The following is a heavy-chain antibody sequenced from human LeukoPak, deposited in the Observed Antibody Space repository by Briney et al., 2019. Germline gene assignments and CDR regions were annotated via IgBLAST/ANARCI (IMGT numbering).Heavy chain of an antibody. CDR1: GESINPYY. D-gene: IGHD2/OR15-2a*01. CDR3: ARSFLDYMDV. Sequence: SETLSLTCTVSGESINPYYWNWIRQSAGKGLEWIGHIYKSGTTNFNPSLTSRVTMSLDTSRNQFSLKLRSVTAAGTAVYFCARSFLDYMDVWGKGTTVTVSS. J-gene: IGHJ6*03. V-gene: IGHV4-4*07. CDR2: IYKSGTT.